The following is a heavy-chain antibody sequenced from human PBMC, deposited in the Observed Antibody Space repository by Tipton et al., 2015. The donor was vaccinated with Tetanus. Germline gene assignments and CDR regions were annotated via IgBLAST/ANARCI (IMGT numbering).Heavy chain of an antibody. CDR3: AKVRGTLRYSFDS. Sequence: SLRLSCAASGFTFNTYPMNWVRQAPGKGLEWVSVSYAGGNYAYYADSVKGRFTTSGDDSKSTLYLHMTSLRAEDTAVYYCAKVRGTLRYSFDSWGQGTLVTVSS. CDR2: SYAGGNYA. J-gene: IGHJ5*01. V-gene: IGHV3-23*03. CDR1: GFTFNTYP. D-gene: IGHD1-26*01.